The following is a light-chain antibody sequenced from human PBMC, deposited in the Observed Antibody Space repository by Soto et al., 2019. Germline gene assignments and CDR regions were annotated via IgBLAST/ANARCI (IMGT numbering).Light chain of an antibody. CDR3: QQYNRYSWT. Sequence: DIQMTQSPSPLSASVGNRVTITCRASQSISTWLAWYQQKPGKAPKLLIYKASSLESVVPSRFSGSGSGTEFTLTISSLQPDDSATYYCQQYNRYSWTFGQGTKVEIK. V-gene: IGKV1-5*03. CDR2: KAS. CDR1: QSISTW. J-gene: IGKJ1*01.